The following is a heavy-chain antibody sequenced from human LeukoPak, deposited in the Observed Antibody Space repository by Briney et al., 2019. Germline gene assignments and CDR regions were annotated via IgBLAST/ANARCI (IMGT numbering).Heavy chain of an antibody. Sequence: GASVKVSCKASGFTFTSYGISWVRQAPGQGLEWMGVISAYNGKKNYAQKVQGRVTMTTDTSTSTAYMDLRSLRSDDTAVYYCARGGALISFDSWGQGTLITVSS. V-gene: IGHV1-18*01. D-gene: IGHD1-26*01. CDR3: ARGGALISFDS. J-gene: IGHJ4*02. CDR1: GFTFTSYG. CDR2: ISAYNGKK.